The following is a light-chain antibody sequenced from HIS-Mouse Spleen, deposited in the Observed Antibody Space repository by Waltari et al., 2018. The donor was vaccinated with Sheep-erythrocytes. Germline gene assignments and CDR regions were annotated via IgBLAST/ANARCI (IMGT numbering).Light chain of an antibody. CDR3: SSYTSSSTWV. J-gene: IGLJ3*02. V-gene: IGLV2-14*01. Sequence: QSALTQPASVSGSPGQSITIPCTGTSSDVGGSNYVSWYQLHPGKAPKLMIYEVRNRPSGVSNRFSGSKSGNTASLTISGLQAEDEADYYCSSYTSSSTWVFGGGTKLTVL. CDR1: SSDVGGSNY. CDR2: EVR.